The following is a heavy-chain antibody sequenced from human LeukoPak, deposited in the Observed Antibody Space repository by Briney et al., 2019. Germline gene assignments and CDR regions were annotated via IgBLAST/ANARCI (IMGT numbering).Heavy chain of an antibody. J-gene: IGHJ3*02. CDR2: ISGSGGST. V-gene: IGHV3-23*01. D-gene: IGHD2-21*01. CDR3: ASRGYCGGDCYDAFDI. Sequence: GGSLRLSCAASGFTFSRYAMSWVRQAPGKGLEWVSAISGSGGSTYYADSVKGRFTISRDNSKNTLYLQMNSLRAEDTAVYYCASRGYCGGDCYDAFDIWGQGTMVTVSS. CDR1: GFTFSRYA.